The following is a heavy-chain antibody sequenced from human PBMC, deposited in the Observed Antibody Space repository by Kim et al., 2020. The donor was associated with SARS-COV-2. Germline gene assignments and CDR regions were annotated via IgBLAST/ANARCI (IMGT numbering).Heavy chain of an antibody. Sequence: SETLSLTCTVSGGSISSSSYYWGWIRQPPGKGLEWIGSIYYSGSTYYNPSLKSRVTISVDTSKNQFSLKLSSVTAADTAVYYCAREPDRLRGSSGWYSPYGMDVWGQGTTVTVSS. J-gene: IGHJ6*02. CDR3: AREPDRLRGSSGWYSPYGMDV. CDR1: GGSISSSSYY. CDR2: IYYSGST. D-gene: IGHD6-19*01. V-gene: IGHV4-39*02.